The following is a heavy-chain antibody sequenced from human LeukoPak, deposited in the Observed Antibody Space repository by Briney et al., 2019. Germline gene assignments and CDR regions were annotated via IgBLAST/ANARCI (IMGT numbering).Heavy chain of an antibody. CDR2: IYSSGST. Sequence: KPSETLSLTCTVSGGSISSYDWSWIRQPPGKGLEWIAYIYSSGSTNYNPSLKSRVTRSVDTSKNQFSLKLSSVTAADSAVYYCARLNYGRRDYYYYYMDVWGKGTTVTVSS. D-gene: IGHD3-10*01. CDR1: GGSISSYD. CDR3: ARLNYGRRDYYYYYMDV. V-gene: IGHV4-4*09. J-gene: IGHJ6*03.